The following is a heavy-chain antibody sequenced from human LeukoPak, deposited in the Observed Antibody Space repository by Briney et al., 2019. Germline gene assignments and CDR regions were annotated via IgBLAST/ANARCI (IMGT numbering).Heavy chain of an antibody. CDR3: ATPMITGPFNF. CDR1: GFRFDDYY. V-gene: IGHV3-11*01. D-gene: IGHD3-22*01. Sequence: PGGSLRLSCTASGFRFDDYYMTWIHQVPGQGLEWVSFVSPSGGIIDYADSVKGRFIISRDNAKNSVDLQMNSLRAEDTAGYYCATPMITGPFNFWGQGTLVSVSS. J-gene: IGHJ4*02. CDR2: VSPSGGII.